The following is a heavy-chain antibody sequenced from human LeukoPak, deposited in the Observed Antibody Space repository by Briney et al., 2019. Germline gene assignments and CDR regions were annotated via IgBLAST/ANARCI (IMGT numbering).Heavy chain of an antibody. CDR2: TSAYNGNT. D-gene: IGHD6-13*01. CDR3: AREIYSSSWYGDEFDP. CDR1: GYTFTSYG. Sequence: GASVKVSCKASGYTFTSYGISWVRQAPGQGLEWMGWTSAYNGNTNNAQKLQGRVTMTTDTSTSTAYLELRSLRSDDTAVYYCAREIYSSSWYGDEFDPWGQGTLVTVSS. V-gene: IGHV1-18*01. J-gene: IGHJ5*02.